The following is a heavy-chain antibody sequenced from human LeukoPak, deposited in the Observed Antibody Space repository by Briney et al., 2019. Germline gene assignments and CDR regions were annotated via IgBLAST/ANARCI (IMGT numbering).Heavy chain of an antibody. CDR2: IYFSGST. Sequence: PSETLSLTCTVSGGSISSYYWSWIRQPPGKGLEWIGYIYFSGSTNYNPSLKSRVTISVDTSKNQFSLKMSSVTAADTAVYYCARDYGGNSFPFWFDPWGQGTLVTVSS. D-gene: IGHD4-23*01. CDR1: GGSISSYY. J-gene: IGHJ5*02. CDR3: ARDYGGNSFPFWFDP. V-gene: IGHV4-59*01.